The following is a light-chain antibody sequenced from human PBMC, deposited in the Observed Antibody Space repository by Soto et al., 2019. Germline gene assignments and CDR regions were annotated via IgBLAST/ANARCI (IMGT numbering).Light chain of an antibody. Sequence: DIQMTQSPSTLSASVGDRVTITCRASQSIGRWLAWYQQTPGKAPNLLIYDASSLEGGVPSRFSGSGSGTEFTLTISSLQPDDFATYYCQHYNTYSSTFGQGTKVDIK. J-gene: IGKJ1*01. CDR1: QSIGRW. CDR2: DAS. CDR3: QHYNTYSST. V-gene: IGKV1-5*01.